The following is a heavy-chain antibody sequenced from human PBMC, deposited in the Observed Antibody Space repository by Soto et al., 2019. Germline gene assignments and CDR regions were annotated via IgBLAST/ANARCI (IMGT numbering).Heavy chain of an antibody. Sequence: ASVKVSCKASGYTFTGYYMHWVRQAPGQGLEWMGWINPNSGGTNYAQKFQGWVTMTRDTSISTAYMELSRLRSDDTAVYYCARDSRSRFEGYYYYYMDVRGKGTTVTVPS. J-gene: IGHJ6*03. CDR2: INPNSGGT. V-gene: IGHV1-2*04. D-gene: IGHD3-3*01. CDR1: GYTFTGYY. CDR3: ARDSRSRFEGYYYYYMDV.